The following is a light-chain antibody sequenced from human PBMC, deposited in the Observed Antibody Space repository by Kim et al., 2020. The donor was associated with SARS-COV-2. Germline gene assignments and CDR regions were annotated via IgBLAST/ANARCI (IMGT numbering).Light chain of an antibody. CDR3: QVWDSSLVV. J-gene: IGLJ2*01. Sequence: VSPGQTATMSCSGDGLGEKYVSWYQQKPGQSPVLVVYQDIKRPSGIPERFFGSNSGNTATLTISGTQVMDEADYYCQVWDSSLVVFGGGTQLTVL. CDR2: QDI. V-gene: IGLV3-1*01. CDR1: GLGEKY.